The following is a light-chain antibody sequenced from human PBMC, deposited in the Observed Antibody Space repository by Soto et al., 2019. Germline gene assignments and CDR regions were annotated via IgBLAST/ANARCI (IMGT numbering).Light chain of an antibody. J-gene: IGKJ4*01. V-gene: IGKV3-15*01. CDR2: DAS. CDR3: QQYNNWPLT. CDR1: QSVSTK. Sequence: EIVMTQSPAILSVSPGERATLSCRASQSVSTKLAWYQQKPGQAPRLLIDDASTRATGIPARFSGSGSGTQFTLTISSLQSEDFAVYYCQQYNNWPLTFGGGTKVEIK.